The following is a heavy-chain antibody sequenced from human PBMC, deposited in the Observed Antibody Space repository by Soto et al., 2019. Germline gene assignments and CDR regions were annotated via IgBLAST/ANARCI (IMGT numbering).Heavy chain of an antibody. CDR3: ARVTEWLRSYNWFDP. D-gene: IGHD5-12*01. CDR1: VGSISSYY. Sequence: SETLSLTCTVSVGSISSYYWSWIRQPPGKGLEWVGYIYYSGSTNYNPSLKSRVTISVDTSKNQFSLKLSSVTAADTAVYYCARVTEWLRSYNWFDPWGQGTLVTVSS. V-gene: IGHV4-59*01. CDR2: IYYSGST. J-gene: IGHJ5*02.